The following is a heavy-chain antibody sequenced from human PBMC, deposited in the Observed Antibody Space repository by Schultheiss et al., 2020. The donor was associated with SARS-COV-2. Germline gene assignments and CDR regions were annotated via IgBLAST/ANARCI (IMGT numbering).Heavy chain of an antibody. CDR3: AKPPGIAVAGTEYFDY. D-gene: IGHD6-19*01. V-gene: IGHV3-9*01. CDR2: ISWNSGSI. J-gene: IGHJ4*02. CDR1: GFTFDDYA. Sequence: SLKISCAASGFTFDDYAMHWVRQAPGKGLEWVSGISWNSGSIGYADSVKGRFTISRDNAKNSLYLQMNSLRAEDTALYYCAKPPGIAVAGTEYFDYWGQGTLVTVSS.